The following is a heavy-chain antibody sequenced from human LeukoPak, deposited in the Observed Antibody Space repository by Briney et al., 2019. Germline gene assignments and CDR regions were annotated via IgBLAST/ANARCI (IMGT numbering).Heavy chain of an antibody. Sequence: SETLSLTCTVSGGSISSSSYYWGWIRQPPGKGLEWIGSIYYSGSTYYNPSLKGRVTISVDTSKNQFSLKLSSVTAADTAVYYCAGRVVPAASFYYYYGMDVWGQGTTVTVSS. V-gene: IGHV4-39*01. CDR1: GGSISSSSYY. D-gene: IGHD2-2*01. CDR2: IYYSGST. J-gene: IGHJ6*02. CDR3: AGRVVPAASFYYYYGMDV.